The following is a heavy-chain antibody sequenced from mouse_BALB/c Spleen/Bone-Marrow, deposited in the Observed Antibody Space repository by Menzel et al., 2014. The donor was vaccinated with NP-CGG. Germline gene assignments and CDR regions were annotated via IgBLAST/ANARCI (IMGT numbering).Heavy chain of an antibody. Sequence: EVQAVESGGGLAQPGGSLRLSCAPSGFTFSDFYMDWVRQPPGKRLEWIAASRNKANDYTTEYSASVKGRFIVSRDTSQSILYLQMNALRPEDTAIYYCARGELETGSFDYWGQGTTLTVSS. CDR2: SRNKANDYTT. J-gene: IGHJ2*01. V-gene: IGHV7-1*02. CDR3: ARGELETGSFDY. D-gene: IGHD4-1*01. CDR1: GFTFSDFY.